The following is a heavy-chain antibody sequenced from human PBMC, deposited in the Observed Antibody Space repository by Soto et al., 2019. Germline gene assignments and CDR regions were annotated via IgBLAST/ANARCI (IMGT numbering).Heavy chain of an antibody. V-gene: IGHV4-30-4*01. CDR3: ATESGSTYGYFDH. CDR2: ISNSGST. J-gene: IGHJ4*02. Sequence: SETLYLTCTVSGGTVASDEDYWTWIRQSPGKGLEWIGYISNSGSTGYNPSLKTRLSMSVDRSKNQFTLRLTSVTAADTAVYFCATESGSTYGYFDHWGQGTQVTVSS. CDR1: GGTVASDEDY. D-gene: IGHD5-18*01.